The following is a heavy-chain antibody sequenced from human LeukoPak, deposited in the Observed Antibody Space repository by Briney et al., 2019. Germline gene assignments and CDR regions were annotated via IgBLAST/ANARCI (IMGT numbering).Heavy chain of an antibody. J-gene: IGHJ4*02. CDR3: ARDYYNWTPDQGYKVFDY. CDR2: INWNGGGT. V-gene: IGHV3-20*04. Sequence: GGSLRLSCIASGFKLDDYGMSWVRQVPGKGLEWVSGINWNGGGTGYAVSVKGRFTISRDNAKNSLYLQMNSLRAEDTAVYYCARDYYNWTPDQGYKVFDYWGQGSLVTVSS. D-gene: IGHD1-20*01. CDR1: GFKLDDYG.